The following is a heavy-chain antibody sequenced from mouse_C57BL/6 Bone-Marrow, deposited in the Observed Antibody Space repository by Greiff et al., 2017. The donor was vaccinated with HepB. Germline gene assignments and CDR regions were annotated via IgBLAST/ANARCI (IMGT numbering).Heavy chain of an antibody. Sequence: DVKLQESGPELVKPGASVKISCKASGYSFTGYYMHWVKQSSEKSLEWIGEINPSTGGTSYNQKFKGKATLTVDKSSSTAYMQLKSLTSEDSAVYYCARPIPYYDGYAMDYWGQGTSVTVSS. CDR2: INPSTGGT. J-gene: IGHJ4*01. CDR1: GYSFTGYY. D-gene: IGHD1-1*01. CDR3: ARPIPYYDGYAMDY. V-gene: IGHV1-43*01.